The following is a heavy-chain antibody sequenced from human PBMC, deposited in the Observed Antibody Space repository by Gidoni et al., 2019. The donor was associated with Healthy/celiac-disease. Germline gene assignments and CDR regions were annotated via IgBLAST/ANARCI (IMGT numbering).Heavy chain of an antibody. D-gene: IGHD6-19*01. J-gene: IGHJ4*02. CDR2: IIPSFGTA. Sequence: QVQLVQSGAEVNKPGSSVKVSCQASGGTFSRYAISWVRQAPGQGLEWMGGIIPSFGTANYAQKFQGRVTMTADESTSTAYMELSSLRSEDTAVYYCARAGIGSGYYWGQGTLVTVSS. CDR1: GGTFSRYA. CDR3: ARAGIGSGYY. V-gene: IGHV1-69*01.